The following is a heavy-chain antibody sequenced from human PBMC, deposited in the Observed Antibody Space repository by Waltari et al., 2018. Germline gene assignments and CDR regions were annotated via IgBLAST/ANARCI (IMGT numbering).Heavy chain of an antibody. CDR2: IYYSGST. Sequence: QLQLQESGPGLVKPSETLSLTCTVSGGSISSSSYYWGWIRQPPGKGLEWIGSIYYSGSTYYNPSLKSRVTISVDTSKNQFSLKLSSVTAADTAVYYCASPLRLGATFSDYWGQGTLVTVSS. J-gene: IGHJ4*02. CDR1: GGSISSSSYY. CDR3: ASPLRLGATFSDY. V-gene: IGHV4-39*01. D-gene: IGHD1-26*01.